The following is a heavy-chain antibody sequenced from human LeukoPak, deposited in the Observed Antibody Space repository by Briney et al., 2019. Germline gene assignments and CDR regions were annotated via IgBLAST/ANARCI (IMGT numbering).Heavy chain of an antibody. D-gene: IGHD3-22*01. V-gene: IGHV3-30*03. CDR2: ISFDGNNK. CDR3: ARPRVVKAYYGMDV. J-gene: IGHJ6*02. CDR1: GFTFSSYA. Sequence: GGSLRLSCAASGFTFSSYAMSWVRQAPGKGLEWVALISFDGNNKYYADSAKGRFTISKDNSKNTLYLQVNSLRDEDTAVYYCARPRVVKAYYGMDVWGQGTTVTVSS.